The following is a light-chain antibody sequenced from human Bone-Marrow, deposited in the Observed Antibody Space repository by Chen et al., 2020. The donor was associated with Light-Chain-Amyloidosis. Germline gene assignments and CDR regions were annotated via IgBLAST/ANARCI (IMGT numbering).Light chain of an antibody. CDR2: DVS. Sequence: QSALTQPASVSGSPGQSITISCTGTSSDVGGYNYVSWYQQHPGKAPKLMIYDVSNLPSGVSNRFSGSKSGNTAALTISGLQAEDEADYYCCSPHFGGGTKLTVL. CDR1: SSDVGGYNY. V-gene: IGLV2-14*01. CDR3: CSPH. J-gene: IGLJ2*01.